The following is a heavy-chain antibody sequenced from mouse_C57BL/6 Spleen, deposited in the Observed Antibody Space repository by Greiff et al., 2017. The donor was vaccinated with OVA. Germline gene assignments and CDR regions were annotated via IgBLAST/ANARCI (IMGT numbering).Heavy chain of an antibody. V-gene: IGHV1-42*01. Sequence: VQLQQSGPELVKPGASVKISCKASGYSFTGYYMNWVKQSPEKGLEWIGEINPGTGGTTYNQKFKAKATLTVDKSSSTAYMQHKSLTSEDSAVYDCARSVYYGSSYGAMDYWGQGTSVTVAS. CDR2: INPGTGGT. D-gene: IGHD1-1*01. CDR1: GYSFTGYY. J-gene: IGHJ4*01. CDR3: ARSVYYGSSYGAMDY.